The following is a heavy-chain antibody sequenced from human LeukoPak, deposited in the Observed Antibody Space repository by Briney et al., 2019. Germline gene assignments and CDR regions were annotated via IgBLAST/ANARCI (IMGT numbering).Heavy chain of an antibody. J-gene: IGHJ3*02. D-gene: IGHD3/OR15-3a*01. CDR1: GGSISSYY. CDR2: IYYSGST. Sequence: PSETLSLTCTVSGGSISSYYWSWIRQPPGKGLEWIGYIYYSGSTNYNPSLKSRVTISVDTSKNQFSLKLSSVTAADTAVYYCARLWTTGDAFVIWGQGTMVTVSS. V-gene: IGHV4-59*08. CDR3: ARLWTTGDAFVI.